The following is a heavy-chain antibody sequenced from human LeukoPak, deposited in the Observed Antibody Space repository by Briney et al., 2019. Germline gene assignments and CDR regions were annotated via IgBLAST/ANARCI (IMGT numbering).Heavy chain of an antibody. J-gene: IGHJ4*02. CDR2: INPNSGGT. CDR3: ARDRVRRYYDSSGSHGGDY. Sequence: GALVKVSCKASGYTFTGYYMHWVRQAPGQGLEWMGWINPNSGGTNYAQKFQGRVTMTRDTSISTAYMELSRLRSDDTAVYYCARDRVRRYYDSSGSHGGDYWGQGTLVTVSS. CDR1: GYTFTGYY. V-gene: IGHV1-2*02. D-gene: IGHD3-22*01.